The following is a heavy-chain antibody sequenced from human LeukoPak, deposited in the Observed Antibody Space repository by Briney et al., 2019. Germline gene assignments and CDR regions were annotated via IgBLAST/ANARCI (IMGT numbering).Heavy chain of an antibody. J-gene: IGHJ5*02. CDR2: ISSSSSYI. V-gene: IGHV3-21*04. CDR3: AKGSPLRYFDWLLPGGWFDP. Sequence: PGGSLRLSCAASGFTFSSYSMNWVRQAPGKGLEWVSSISSSSSYIYYADSVKGRFTISRDNAKNSLYLQMNSLRAEDTAVYYCAKGSPLRYFDWLLPGGWFDPWGQGTLVTVSS. D-gene: IGHD3-9*01. CDR1: GFTFSSYS.